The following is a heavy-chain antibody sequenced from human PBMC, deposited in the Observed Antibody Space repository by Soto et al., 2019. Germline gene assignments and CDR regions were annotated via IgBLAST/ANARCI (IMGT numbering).Heavy chain of an antibody. CDR2: IYYSGST. D-gene: IGHD2-15*01. Sequence: QVQLQESGPGLVKPSQTLSLTCTVSGGSISSGGYYWSWIRQHPVKGLEWIGYIYYSGSTYYNPSLKSRVTISVDTSKNQFYLKLSSVTAADTAVYYCARSDCSGGSCYSFYYYGMDVWGQGTTVTVAS. CDR3: ARSDCSGGSCYSFYYYGMDV. J-gene: IGHJ6*02. V-gene: IGHV4-31*03. CDR1: GGSISSGGYY.